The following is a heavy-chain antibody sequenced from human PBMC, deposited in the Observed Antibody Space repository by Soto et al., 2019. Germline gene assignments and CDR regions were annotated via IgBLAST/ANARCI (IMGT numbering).Heavy chain of an antibody. D-gene: IGHD2-21*01. CDR3: ARVAYVDESFDY. CDR1: GFTFSSYW. V-gene: IGHV3-7*01. CDR2: TKPDGSEK. J-gene: IGHJ4*02. Sequence: EVHLVESGGGLVQPGGSLRLSCAASGFTFSSYWMTWFRQAPGKGLEWVANTKPDGSEKNYVGSVKGRFTISRDNAKNSLFLQMDSLRAEDTAVYYCARVAYVDESFDYWGQGTLFTVSS.